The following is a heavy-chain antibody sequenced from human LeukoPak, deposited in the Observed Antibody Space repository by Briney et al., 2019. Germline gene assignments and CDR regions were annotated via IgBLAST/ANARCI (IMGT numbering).Heavy chain of an antibody. J-gene: IGHJ4*02. CDR1: GFTFSTYG. CDR2: IRYDGSNK. CDR3: AILGISVAATDY. Sequence: GGSLRLSCAASGFTFSTYGMHWVRQAPGKGLEWVAFIRYDGSNKYYADSVKGRFTISRDNSKNTLYLQMNSLRAEDTAVYYCAILGISVAATDYWGQGTLVTVSS. V-gene: IGHV3-30*02. D-gene: IGHD6-19*01.